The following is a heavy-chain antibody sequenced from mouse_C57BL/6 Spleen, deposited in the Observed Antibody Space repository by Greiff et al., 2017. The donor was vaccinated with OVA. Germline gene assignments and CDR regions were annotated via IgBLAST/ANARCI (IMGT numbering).Heavy chain of an antibody. CDR2: IYPRSGNT. V-gene: IGHV1-81*01. Sequence: VQLQPSGAELARPGASVKLSCKASGYTFTSYGISWVKQRTGQGLEWIGEIYPRSGNTYYNEKFKGKATLTADKSSSTAYMELRSLTSEDSAVYFCANYYGSPWFAYWGQGTLVTVSA. CDR3: ANYYGSPWFAY. D-gene: IGHD1-1*01. J-gene: IGHJ3*01. CDR1: GYTFTSYG.